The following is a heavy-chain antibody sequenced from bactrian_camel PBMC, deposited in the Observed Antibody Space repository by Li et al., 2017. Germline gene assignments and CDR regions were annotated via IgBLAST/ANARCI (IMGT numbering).Heavy chain of an antibody. CDR3: AARADSFCGRTWNKRWYYEYMH. J-gene: IGHJ4*01. CDR1: RHRYSINC. V-gene: IGHV3S53*01. Sequence: QVQLVESGGGSVQAGGSLRLSCSAARHRYSINCMGWLRQAPGKQREGVAVVYINTQSAIYGDSVKGRFTITQDNGKNTVYLQMNSLKPEDTGVYYCAARADSFCGRTWNKRWYYEYMHWGQGTQVTVS. D-gene: IGHD4*01. CDR2: YINTQSA.